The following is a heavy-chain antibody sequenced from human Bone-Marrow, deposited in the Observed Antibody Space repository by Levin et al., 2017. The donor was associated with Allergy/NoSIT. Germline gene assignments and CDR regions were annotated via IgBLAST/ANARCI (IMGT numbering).Heavy chain of an antibody. CDR2: SSAYNGRT. CDR1: GYTFTSYV. J-gene: IGHJ4*02. D-gene: IGHD3-22*01. CDR3: ARENYDTSGQRLHFDS. Sequence: GESLKISCEASGYTFTSYVISWVRQAPGQGPEWLGWSSAYNGRTKYVQNFEDRVNMTTDRSTSTAYMELRSLGSGDTAVYYCARENYDTSGQRLHFDSWGQGTLVTVSS. V-gene: IGHV1-18*01.